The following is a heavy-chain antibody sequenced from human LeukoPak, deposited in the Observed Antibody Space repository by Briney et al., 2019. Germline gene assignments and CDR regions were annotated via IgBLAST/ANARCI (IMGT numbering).Heavy chain of an antibody. V-gene: IGHV3-7*05. J-gene: IGHJ4*02. CDR1: GFTFSSYW. D-gene: IGHD3-22*01. CDR3: ARDRGQYSSGYYDY. CDR2: IKQDGSEK. Sequence: GGSLRLSCAASGFTFSSYWMSWVRQAPGKGLDWVANIKQDGSEKYYVDSVKGRFTISRDNAKNSLYLQMNSLRAEDTAVYYCARDRGQYSSGYYDYWGQGTLVTVSS.